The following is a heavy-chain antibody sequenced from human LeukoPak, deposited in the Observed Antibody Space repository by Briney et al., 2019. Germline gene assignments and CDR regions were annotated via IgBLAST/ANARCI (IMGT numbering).Heavy chain of an antibody. CDR2: ISSSGSTI. CDR1: GFTFSSYE. D-gene: IGHD2/OR15-2a*01. V-gene: IGHV3-48*03. CDR3: ARGVIGGWLTPDYYYYMDV. J-gene: IGHJ6*03. Sequence: GGSLRLSCAASGFTFSSYEMNWVRQAPGKGLEWVSYISSSGSTIYYADSVKGRFTISRDNAKNSLYLQMNSLRAEDTAVYYCARGVIGGWLTPDYYYYMDVWGKGTTVTISS.